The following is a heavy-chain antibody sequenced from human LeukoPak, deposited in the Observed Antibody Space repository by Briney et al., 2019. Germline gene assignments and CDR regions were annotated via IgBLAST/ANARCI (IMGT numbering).Heavy chain of an antibody. D-gene: IGHD6-13*01. Sequence: PGGSLRLSCAASGFTFNSYGMNWVRQAPGKGLEWVTLISYDGDEKYYVDSVKGRFTISRDNSKNTLYLQMNSLRAEETAVYYCARAGPSSSWHQFDYWGQGTLITVSS. J-gene: IGHJ4*02. CDR2: ISYDGDEK. V-gene: IGHV3-30*03. CDR3: ARAGPSSSWHQFDY. CDR1: GFTFNSYG.